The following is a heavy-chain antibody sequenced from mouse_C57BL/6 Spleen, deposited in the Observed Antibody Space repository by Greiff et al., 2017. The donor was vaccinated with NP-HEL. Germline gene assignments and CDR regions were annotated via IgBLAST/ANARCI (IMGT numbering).Heavy chain of an antibody. CDR1: GFTFSDYG. J-gene: IGHJ1*03. Sequence: EVKLMESGGGLVKPGGSLKLSCAASGFTFSDYGMHWVRQAPEKGLEWVAYISSGSSTIYYADTVKGRFTISRDNAKNTLFLQMTSLRSEDTAMYYCARPYYYGSSLGYFDVWGTGTTVTVSS. CDR3: ARPYYYGSSLGYFDV. V-gene: IGHV5-17*01. CDR2: ISSGSSTI. D-gene: IGHD1-1*01.